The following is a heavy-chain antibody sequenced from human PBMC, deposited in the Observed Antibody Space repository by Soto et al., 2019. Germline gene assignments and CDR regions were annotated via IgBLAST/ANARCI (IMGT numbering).Heavy chain of an antibody. J-gene: IGHJ5*02. Sequence: SETLSLTCTVSGGSDSSYYWSWIRQPPGKGLEWIGRIYTSGNTNYNPSLKSRVTISMDTSKNQLSLKLTSMTAADTAVYYCARDMHAVFTHYFDPWGQGTLVTVSS. CDR1: GGSDSSYY. CDR3: ARDMHAVFTHYFDP. D-gene: IGHD1-26*01. CDR2: IYTSGNT. V-gene: IGHV4-4*07.